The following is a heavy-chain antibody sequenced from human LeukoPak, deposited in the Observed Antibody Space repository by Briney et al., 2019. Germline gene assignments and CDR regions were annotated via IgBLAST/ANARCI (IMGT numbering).Heavy chain of an antibody. J-gene: IGHJ4*02. CDR1: RYTFTGYY. CDR3: ARATAENDH. CDR2: INPKTGGT. V-gene: IGHV1-2*02. D-gene: IGHD1-14*01. Sequence: ASVKVSCKASRYTFTGYYMHWVRQAPGQGLEWMGWINPKTGGTSYAQKIQGRVTMTRDTSISTVNMELSRLTSDDTAVYYCARATAENDHWGQGTLVTVSS.